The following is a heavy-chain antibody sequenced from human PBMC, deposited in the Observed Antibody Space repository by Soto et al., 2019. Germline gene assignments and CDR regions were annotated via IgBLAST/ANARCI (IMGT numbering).Heavy chain of an antibody. Sequence: VRLSCAASGFTFSSSAISWVRQAPGKGLEWVSAVSANGQGIYYADSVRGRFTISRDNSKNTVFLHMDSLSAEDTAVYYCAKDRHYPRDYFHYWGQGTLVTVSS. CDR1: GFTFSSSA. CDR2: VSANGQGI. V-gene: IGHV3-23*01. J-gene: IGHJ4*02. CDR3: AKDRHYPRDYFHY. D-gene: IGHD3-10*01.